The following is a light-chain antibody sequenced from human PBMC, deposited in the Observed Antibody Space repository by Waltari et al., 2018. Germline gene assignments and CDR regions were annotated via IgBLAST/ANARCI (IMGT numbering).Light chain of an antibody. Sequence: EIVLTQLPGTPSLFPGERAFLSCRASQSIRSQLAWYQQKPGQAPRLLIYGTSNRATGIPDRFSGSGSGTDFSLTISRLDPEDCAVYYCQHYLNWPGAFGPGTKVEIK. V-gene: IGKV3-20*01. CDR3: QHYLNWPGA. CDR2: GTS. J-gene: IGKJ3*01. CDR1: QSIRSQ.